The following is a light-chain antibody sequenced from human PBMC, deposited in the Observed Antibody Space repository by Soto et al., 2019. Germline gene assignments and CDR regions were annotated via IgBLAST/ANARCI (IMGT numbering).Light chain of an antibody. V-gene: IGKV1-27*01. CDR2: AAS. CDR1: QGITYY. CDR3: QQYYHTQS. J-gene: IGKJ1*01. Sequence: DIQMTQSPSSLSASVGDRVTITCRASQGITYYLAWYQQKPGKVPKLLIYAASTLQSGVPSRFSGGGSGADFTLTISSLQPEDVAIYYSQQYYHTQSYGQGTKVEIK.